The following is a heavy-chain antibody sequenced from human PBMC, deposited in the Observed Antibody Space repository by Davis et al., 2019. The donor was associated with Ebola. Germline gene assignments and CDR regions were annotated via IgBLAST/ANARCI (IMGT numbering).Heavy chain of an antibody. J-gene: IGHJ4*02. V-gene: IGHV3-23*01. CDR1: GFTFSSYA. D-gene: IGHD2-21*02. Sequence: GESLKISCAASGFTFSSYAMSWVRQAPGKGLEWVSAISGSGGSTYYADSVKGRFTISRDNSKNTLYLQMNSLRAEDTAVYYCAKDHIVVVTATPGYWGQGILVTVSS. CDR3: AKDHIVVVTATPGY. CDR2: ISGSGGST.